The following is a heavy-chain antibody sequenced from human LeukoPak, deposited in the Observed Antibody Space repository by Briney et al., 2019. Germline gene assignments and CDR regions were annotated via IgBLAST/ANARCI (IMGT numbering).Heavy chain of an antibody. D-gene: IGHD6-6*01. CDR1: GGSITSYY. CDR3: AREFSGTSIAARVFDS. J-gene: IGHJ4*02. V-gene: IGHV4-4*07. Sequence: PSETLSLTCTVSGGSITSYYWTYIRQPAGKGLEWIGRIHTSGSTNYNPSLKSRVTMSLDTPKNQFSLNLSSVTAADTAMYYCAREFSGTSIAARVFDSWGQGTLVTVSS. CDR2: IHTSGST.